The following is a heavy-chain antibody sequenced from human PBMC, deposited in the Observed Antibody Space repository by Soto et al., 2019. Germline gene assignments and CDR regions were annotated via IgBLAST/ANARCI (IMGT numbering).Heavy chain of an antibody. V-gene: IGHV1-18*01. Sequence: ASVKXSCKASGYTFTSYGISWVRQAPGQGLEWMGWISAYNGNTNYAQKLQGRVTMTTDTSTSTAYMELRSLRSDDTAVYYCARVVVLYDFWSGYFPDVWGQGTTVTVSS. CDR3: ARVVVLYDFWSGYFPDV. J-gene: IGHJ6*02. CDR1: GYTFTSYG. D-gene: IGHD3-3*01. CDR2: ISAYNGNT.